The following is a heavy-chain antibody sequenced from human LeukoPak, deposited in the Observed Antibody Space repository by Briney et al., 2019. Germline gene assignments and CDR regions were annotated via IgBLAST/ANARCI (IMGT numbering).Heavy chain of an antibody. CDR2: ISSNGGST. V-gene: IGHV3-64*01. CDR3: AGSWFYRDYFEY. CDR1: GFTFSSYA. D-gene: IGHD3-10*01. Sequence: GGSLRLSCAASGFTFSSYAMHWVRQAPGEGLEYVSAISSNGGSTYYANSVKGRFTISRDNSKNTLYLQMNSLRVEDTAVYYCAGSWFYRDYFEYWGQGTLVTVSS. J-gene: IGHJ4*02.